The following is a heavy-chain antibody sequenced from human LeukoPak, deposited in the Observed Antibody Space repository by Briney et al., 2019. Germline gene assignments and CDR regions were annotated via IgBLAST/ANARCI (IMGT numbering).Heavy chain of an antibody. Sequence: GRSLRLSCAASGFTLSSYAMHWVRQAPGKGLEWVAVISYDGSNKYYADSVKGRFTISRDNSKNTLYLQMNSLRAEDTAVYYCASLGRTIFGVVTDPLRRWFDPWGQGTLVAVSS. D-gene: IGHD3-3*01. V-gene: IGHV3-30-3*01. CDR3: ASLGRTIFGVVTDPLRRWFDP. CDR1: GFTLSSYA. J-gene: IGHJ5*02. CDR2: ISYDGSNK.